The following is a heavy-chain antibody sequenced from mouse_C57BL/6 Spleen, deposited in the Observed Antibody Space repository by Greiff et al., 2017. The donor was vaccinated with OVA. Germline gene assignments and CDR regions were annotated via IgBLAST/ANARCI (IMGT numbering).Heavy chain of an antibody. CDR3: GRRRNVWDAMDD. CDR1: GYTFTDYY. D-gene: IGHD2-10*02. CDR2: INPNNGGT. J-gene: IGHJ4*01. Sequence: VQLQQSGPELVKPGASVKISCKASGYTFTDYYMNWVKQSHGKSLEWIGDINPNNGGTSYNQKFTGTATLTVDQSSSTAYKELRSLTAEESAVYYGGRRRNVWDAMDDWGKGTSVTGSS. V-gene: IGHV1-26*01.